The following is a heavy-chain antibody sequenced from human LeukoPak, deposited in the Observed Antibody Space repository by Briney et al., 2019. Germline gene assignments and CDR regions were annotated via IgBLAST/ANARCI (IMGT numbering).Heavy chain of an antibody. J-gene: IGHJ4*02. CDR2: IYSDGNT. V-gene: IGHV3-53*01. Sequence: PGGSLRLSCAASGFTVTRNFMSWVRQAPGKGLEWVSVIYSDGNTYYADSVKGRFTVSRDTSENTMSLQMNSLRGEDTAVYYCARGGSDDWKRFDSWGQGTLVTVSP. CDR1: GFTVTRNF. D-gene: IGHD1-1*01. CDR3: ARGGSDDWKRFDS.